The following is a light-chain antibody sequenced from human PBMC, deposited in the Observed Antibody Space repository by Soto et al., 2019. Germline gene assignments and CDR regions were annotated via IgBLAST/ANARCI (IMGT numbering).Light chain of an antibody. V-gene: IGKV3-20*01. CDR1: QSISSNH. J-gene: IGKJ1*01. CDR2: GTS. Sequence: EIVLTQSPGTLSVSPGERATLSCRASQSISSNHLAWYQQKPGQAPRLLIYGTSSRATGIPDRFSGSGSGTDVTLTISRLEPEDSAMYYCRQYVSWMFGPGTKVEIK. CDR3: RQYVSWM.